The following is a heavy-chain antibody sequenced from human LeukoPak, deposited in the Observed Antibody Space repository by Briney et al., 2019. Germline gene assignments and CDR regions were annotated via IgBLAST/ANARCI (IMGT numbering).Heavy chain of an antibody. CDR1: GFTFSSYW. D-gene: IGHD4-23*01. J-gene: IGHJ5*02. CDR2: IKQDGSEK. Sequence: GGSLRLSCAASGFTFSSYWMSWVRQAPGKGLEWVANIKQDGSEKYYVDSVKGRFTISRDNAKNSLYLQMNSLRAEDTAVYYCASTRCGGGNWFDPWGQGTLVTVSS. V-gene: IGHV3-7*01. CDR3: ASTRCGGGNWFDP.